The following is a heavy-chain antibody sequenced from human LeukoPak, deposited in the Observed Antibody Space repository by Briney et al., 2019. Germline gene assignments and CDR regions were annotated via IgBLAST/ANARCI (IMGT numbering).Heavy chain of an antibody. V-gene: IGHV4-34*01. CDR2: INHSGST. Sequence: SETLSLTCAVYGGSFSGYYWSWIRQPPGKGLEWIGEINHSGSTNYNPSLKSRVTISVDTSKNQFSLKLSSVTAADTAVYYCARENDSSGFDYWGQGTLVTVSS. CDR3: ARENDSSGFDY. J-gene: IGHJ4*02. D-gene: IGHD3-22*01. CDR1: GGSFSGYY.